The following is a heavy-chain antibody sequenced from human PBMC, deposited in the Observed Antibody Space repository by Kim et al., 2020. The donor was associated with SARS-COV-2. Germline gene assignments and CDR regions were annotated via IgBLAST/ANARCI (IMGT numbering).Heavy chain of an antibody. J-gene: IGHJ5*02. V-gene: IGHV1-2*06. CDR1: GYTFTGYY. Sequence: ASVKVSCKASGYTFTGYYMHWVRQAPGQGLEWMGRINPNSGGTNYAQKFQGRVTMTRDTSISTAYMELSRLRSDDTAVYYCARGYGDVPQLNWFDPWGQGTLVTVSS. CDR3: ARGYGDVPQLNWFDP. D-gene: IGHD4-17*01. CDR2: INPNSGGT.